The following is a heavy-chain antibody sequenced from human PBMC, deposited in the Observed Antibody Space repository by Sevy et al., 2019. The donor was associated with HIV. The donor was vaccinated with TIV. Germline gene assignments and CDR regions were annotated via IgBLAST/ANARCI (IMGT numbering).Heavy chain of an antibody. V-gene: IGHV3-21*03. J-gene: IGHJ4*02. CDR3: VRATYISGSDYFDY. D-gene: IGHD5-18*01. Sequence: GGSLRLSCTAAGFTFSGYTTNWIRQAPGKGLAWISSISSTSSYIEYADSVKGRFTISRDNAKNSLYLQMNSLTAEDTAVYFCVRATYISGSDYFDYWGQGTLVTVSS. CDR2: ISSTSSYI. CDR1: GFTFSGYT.